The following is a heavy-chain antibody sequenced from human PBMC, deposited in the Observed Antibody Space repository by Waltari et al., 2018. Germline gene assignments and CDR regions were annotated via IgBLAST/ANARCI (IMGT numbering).Heavy chain of an antibody. Sequence: EVQLLESGGGLVQPGGSLRLSCAASGFTFSSYAMSWVRQAPGKGLEWVSVIYSGGSTYYADSVKGRFTISRDNSKNTLYLQMNSLRAEDTAVYYCASFALTTTGDYWGQGTLVTVSS. D-gene: IGHD1-1*01. CDR1: GFTFSSYA. CDR2: IYSGGST. V-gene: IGHV3-23*03. J-gene: IGHJ4*02. CDR3: ASFALTTTGDY.